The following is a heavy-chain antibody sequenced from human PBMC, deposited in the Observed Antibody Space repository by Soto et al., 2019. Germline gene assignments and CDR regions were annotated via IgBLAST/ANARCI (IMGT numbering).Heavy chain of an antibody. CDR2: IDPSDSYT. CDR1: GYSFTSYW. CDR3: ARLDPTYYYDSSGYPIFDY. V-gene: IGHV5-10-1*01. D-gene: IGHD3-22*01. Sequence: GESLKISCKGSGYSFTSYWISWVRQMPGKGLEWMGRIDPSDSYTNYSPSFQGHVTISADKSISTAYLQWSSLKASDTAMYYCARLDPTYYYDSSGYPIFDYWGQGTLVTVSS. J-gene: IGHJ4*02.